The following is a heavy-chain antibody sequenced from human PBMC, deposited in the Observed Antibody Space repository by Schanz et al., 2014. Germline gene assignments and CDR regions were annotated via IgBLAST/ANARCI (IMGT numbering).Heavy chain of an antibody. D-gene: IGHD1-26*01. J-gene: IGHJ4*02. V-gene: IGHV4-4*02. CDR3: VRGVGAWEQRIFDY. Sequence: QVQLQESGPGLVKPSETLSVTCAVSGGSIISSTWWGWVRQPPGKGLEWIGEIYHNGDTSFNPSLKSRATMSVDKSKKEFSLRLTSLTAADTALYYCVRGVGAWEQRIFDYWGKGTLVTVSS. CDR1: GGSIISSTW. CDR2: IYHNGDT.